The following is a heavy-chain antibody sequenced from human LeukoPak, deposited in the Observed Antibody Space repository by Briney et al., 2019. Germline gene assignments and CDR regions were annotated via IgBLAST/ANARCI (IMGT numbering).Heavy chain of an antibody. CDR1: GGSISSSSYY. Sequence: SETLSLTCTVSGGSISSSSYYWGWIRQPPGKGLEWIGYIYYSGTTNYNPSLQSRVTISVATSKNQFSLKLSSVTAADTALYYCARDRASAGGFDYWGQGTLVTVSS. CDR2: IYYSGTT. D-gene: IGHD2-15*01. V-gene: IGHV4-61*01. J-gene: IGHJ4*02. CDR3: ARDRASAGGFDY.